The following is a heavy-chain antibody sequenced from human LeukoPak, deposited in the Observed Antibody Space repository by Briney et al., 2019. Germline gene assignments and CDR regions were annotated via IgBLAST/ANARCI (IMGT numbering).Heavy chain of an antibody. J-gene: IGHJ4*02. D-gene: IGHD3-22*01. CDR3: ARGGQSKYDSSGYLNYFDY. CDR2: INGQGGCT. Sequence: GGSLRLSCVASGFTFSSYVMYWVRQAPGKGLEYVSSINGQGGCTYYANTVMGSFTMSRVNSKNTLYLQMGSLRAEDMAVYYCARGGQSKYDSSGYLNYFDYWGQGTLATLSS. CDR1: GFTFSSYV. V-gene: IGHV3-64*01.